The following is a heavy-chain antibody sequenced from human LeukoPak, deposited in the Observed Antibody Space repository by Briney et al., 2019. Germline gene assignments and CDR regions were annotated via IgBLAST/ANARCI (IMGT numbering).Heavy chain of an antibody. CDR1: GYRYNIYW. CDR2: IYRGDSDT. Sequence: GESLKISCKCCGYRYNIYWLGWVRQVRGKGLEGMGIIYRGDSDTRYSPSFQGQVTISADKSISTAYLQWSSLKASDTAMYYCARLLGRLLDPLLFYWGQGTLVTVSS. V-gene: IGHV5-51*01. CDR3: ARLLGRLLDPLLFY. D-gene: IGHD3-3*01. J-gene: IGHJ4*02.